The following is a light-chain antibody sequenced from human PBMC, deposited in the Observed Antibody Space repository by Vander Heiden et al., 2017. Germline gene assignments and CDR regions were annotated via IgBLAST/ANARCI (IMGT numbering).Light chain of an antibody. Sequence: DIQMTQSPSTLSASVGDRVTLTCRASESIGNRLAWYQQKPGRAPELLMYEASRLQSGVTSRFSGSGSGTVFTLTISSLQPDDFATYYCQHRRTFGQGTRVEIK. V-gene: IGKV1-5*03. CDR2: EAS. CDR1: ESIGNR. J-gene: IGKJ1*01. CDR3: QHRRT.